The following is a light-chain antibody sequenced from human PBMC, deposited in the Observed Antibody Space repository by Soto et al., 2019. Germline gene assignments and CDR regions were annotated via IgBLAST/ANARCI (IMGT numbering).Light chain of an antibody. J-gene: IGLJ2*01. Sequence: QSVLTQPPSASGTPGQRVTISCSGSSSNIGSNTVNWYQQLPGTAPKLLIYSNDQRPSGVPDRFSGSKSGTSASLAISGRQSEDEADYYCAAWDDRLSAVVFGGGTKLTVL. V-gene: IGLV1-44*01. CDR2: SND. CDR1: SSNIGSNT. CDR3: AAWDDRLSAVV.